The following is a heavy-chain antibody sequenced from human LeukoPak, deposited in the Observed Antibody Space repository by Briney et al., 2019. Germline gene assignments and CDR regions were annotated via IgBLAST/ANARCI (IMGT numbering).Heavy chain of an antibody. D-gene: IGHD3-22*01. J-gene: IGHJ4*02. CDR1: GFTFSSYA. V-gene: IGHV3-66*01. CDR3: ARGPPEYDSSGYYYSVN. CDR2: IYSGGST. Sequence: GGSLRLSCAASGFTFSSYAMSWVRQAPGKGLEWVSVIYSGGSTYYADSVKGRFTISRDNSKNTLYLQMNSLRAEDTAVYYCARGPPEYDSSGYYYSVNWGQGTLVTVSS.